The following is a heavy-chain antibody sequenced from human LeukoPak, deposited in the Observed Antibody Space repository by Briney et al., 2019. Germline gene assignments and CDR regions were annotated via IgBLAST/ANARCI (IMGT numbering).Heavy chain of an antibody. V-gene: IGHV3-23*01. CDR3: TKHVRTSVWFFDF. Sequence: GGSLRLSCAASGFTISSDALSWVRQAPGKGLEWVSLISGSGGRTDYADSVKGRFTISRDNSKNTLYLQMNSLKAEDTAVYYCTKHVRTSVWFFDFWGQGTLVTVSS. CDR1: GFTISSDA. D-gene: IGHD6-19*01. J-gene: IGHJ4*02. CDR2: ISGSGGRT.